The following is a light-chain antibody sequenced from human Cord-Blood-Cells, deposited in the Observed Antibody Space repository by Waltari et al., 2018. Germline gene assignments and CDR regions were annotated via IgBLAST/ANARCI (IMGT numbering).Light chain of an antibody. CDR1: SSDVGSYNL. Sequence: QSALTQPASVSGSPGQSITISCTGTSSDVGSYNLVSWYQQHPGKAPKLMIDEGSKRPAVVSNRFSGSKSGNTASLTISGLQAEDEADYYCCSYAGSSTWVVGGGTKLTVL. CDR2: EGS. J-gene: IGLJ3*02. CDR3: CSYAGSSTWV. V-gene: IGLV2-23*01.